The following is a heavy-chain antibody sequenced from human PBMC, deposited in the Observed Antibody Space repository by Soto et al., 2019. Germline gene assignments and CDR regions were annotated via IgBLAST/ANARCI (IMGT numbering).Heavy chain of an antibody. CDR3: ARSQGGSSSLDIYYYYYYGMDV. CDR2: VIPIFGTP. CDR1: GGTFSTYA. D-gene: IGHD1-26*01. V-gene: IGHV1-69*01. J-gene: IGHJ6*02. Sequence: QVQLVQSGAEVKKPGSSVKVSCKAPGGTFSTYAISWVRQAPGQGLEWMGGVIPIFGTPKYAQKFEGRVTITADESTSTGDMGLRSRRAEDTAEYYCARSQGGSSSLDIYYYYYYGMDVWGQGTTVTVSS.